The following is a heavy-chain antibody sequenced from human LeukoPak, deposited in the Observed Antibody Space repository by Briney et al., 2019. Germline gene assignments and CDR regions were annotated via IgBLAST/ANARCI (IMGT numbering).Heavy chain of an antibody. J-gene: IGHJ5*02. CDR3: ARRDIVVVPPTGFDP. CDR2: IYDSGSA. V-gene: IGHV4-39*01. D-gene: IGHD2-2*01. Sequence: SETLSLTCTVSGDSISGSSCYWGWIRPPPGKGLEGVGSIYDSGSAYYNPSLKRRVTISVDTSKNQFSLKLNSVTAADTAVYYCARRDIVVVPPTGFDPWGQGTLVTVSS. CDR1: GDSISGSSCY.